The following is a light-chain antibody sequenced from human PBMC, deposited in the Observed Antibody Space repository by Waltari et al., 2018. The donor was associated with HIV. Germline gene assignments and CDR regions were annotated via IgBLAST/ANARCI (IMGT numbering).Light chain of an antibody. J-gene: IGKJ3*01. CDR1: QGINSN. CDR2: AAS. V-gene: IGKV1-9*01. CDR3: QHLNSYPYFT. Sequence: IQMTQSPSFLSASVGPRVTITCLASQGINSNLSWYQQRPGQVPRPLIFAASTLQREVPSRFSGSGSVTEFALTIKSLHPEDFATYFCQHLNSYPYFTFGPGTTVDIK.